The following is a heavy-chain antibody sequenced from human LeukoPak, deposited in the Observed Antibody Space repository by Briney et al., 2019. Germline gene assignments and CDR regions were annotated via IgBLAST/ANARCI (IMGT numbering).Heavy chain of an antibody. V-gene: IGHV1-2*02. D-gene: IGHD6-13*01. CDR1: GYTFTGYY. CDR3: ARDRESSSWYYFDY. Sequence: ASVKVSCKASGYTFTGYYMHWVRQAPGQGLEWMGWINPNSGGTNYAQKFQGRVTMTRDTSISTAYMELSRLRSDDTAVYYCARDRESSSWYYFDYWGQGTLVTVSS. CDR2: INPNSGGT. J-gene: IGHJ4*02.